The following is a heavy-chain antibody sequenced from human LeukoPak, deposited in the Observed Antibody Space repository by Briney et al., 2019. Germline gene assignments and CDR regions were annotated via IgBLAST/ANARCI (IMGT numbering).Heavy chain of an antibody. J-gene: IGHJ5*02. D-gene: IGHD3-10*01. CDR2: TYTSGST. CDR3: ARDRGAYYGSGSHANNWFDP. Sequence: SETLSLTCTVYGGSISSYYWRWNRPPAGKERKWIGRTYTSGSTNYTPSLKSRATMSVDTSRNQFSLKLSSVTAADTAVYYCARDRGAYYGSGSHANNWFDPWGQGTLVTVSS. CDR1: GGSISSYY. V-gene: IGHV4-4*07.